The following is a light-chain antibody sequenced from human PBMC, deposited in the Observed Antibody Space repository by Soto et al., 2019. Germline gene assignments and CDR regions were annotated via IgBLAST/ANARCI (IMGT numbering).Light chain of an antibody. CDR3: SHAASLPYV. J-gene: IGKJ2*01. Sequence: TLSPPALSVYPGETATLHCRASESVRSNVAWYPQKPGQTRRLLIYGASTRATTIPGRSGCSGSDTEFTPTFGFQQADDVVDYCSSHAASLPYVFGHGTKVDVK. CDR1: ESVRSN. V-gene: IGKV3-15*01. CDR2: GAS.